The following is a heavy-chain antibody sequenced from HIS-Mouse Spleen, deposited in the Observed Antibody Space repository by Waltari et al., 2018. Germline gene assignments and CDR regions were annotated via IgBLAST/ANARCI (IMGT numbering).Heavy chain of an antibody. Sequence: QVQLVESGGGVVQPGRSLRLSCAASGFTFSSYAMHWVRQAPGKGLEWVAVISYDGSNKYYADSVKGRFTISRENSKNTLYLQMNSLRAEDTAVYYCARDWGDLPALDTALVYHYYYYYGMDVWGQGTTVTVSS. CDR2: ISYDGSNK. D-gene: IGHD5-18*01. V-gene: IGHV3-30-3*01. CDR1: GFTFSSYA. J-gene: IGHJ6*02. CDR3: ARDWGDLPALDTALVYHYYYYYGMDV.